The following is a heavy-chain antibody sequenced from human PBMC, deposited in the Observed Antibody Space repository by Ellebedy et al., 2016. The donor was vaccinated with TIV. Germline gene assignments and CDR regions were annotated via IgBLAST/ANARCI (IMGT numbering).Heavy chain of an antibody. D-gene: IGHD6-19*01. V-gene: IGHV3-74*01. J-gene: IGHJ4*02. CDR2: IHRDGSSA. CDR1: GFTFGRAW. Sequence: GESLKISCAASGFTFGRAWIHWVRQAPGKGLVWLSRIHRDGSSANYADSVKGRFSISRDNSKNTLYVQMNSLRAEDTAVYYGARGGREQWLIDYWGQGTLVTVSS. CDR3: ARGGREQWLIDY.